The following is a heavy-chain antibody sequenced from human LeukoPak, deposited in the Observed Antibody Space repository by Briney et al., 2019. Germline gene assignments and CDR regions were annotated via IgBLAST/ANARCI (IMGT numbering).Heavy chain of an antibody. J-gene: IGHJ4*02. D-gene: IGHD1-26*01. V-gene: IGHV4-4*09. CDR3: ARLRVSGSYLYYFDY. Sequence: SETLSLTRTVSGGSISSYYWSWVRQPPGKGLEWIGYILTSGTTNYNPSLKSRVTISVDTSKNQFSLKLSSVTAADTAVYYCARLRVSGSYLYYFDYWGQGTLVTVSS. CDR1: GGSISSYY. CDR2: ILTSGTT.